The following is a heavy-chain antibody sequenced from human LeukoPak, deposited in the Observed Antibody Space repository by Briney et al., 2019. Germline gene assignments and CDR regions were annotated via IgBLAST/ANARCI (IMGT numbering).Heavy chain of an antibody. CDR2: ISGSDGTI. V-gene: IGHV3-11*01. CDR3: AREFTQRDY. J-gene: IGHJ4*02. CDR1: GFTFSDYY. Sequence: GGSLRFSCVASGFTFSDYYMSWIRQTPGKGMEWVSYISGSDGTIKYADSVKGRFTISRDNAKNSLYLQMNSLRVEDTAVYYCAREFTQRDYWGQGTLVTVSS.